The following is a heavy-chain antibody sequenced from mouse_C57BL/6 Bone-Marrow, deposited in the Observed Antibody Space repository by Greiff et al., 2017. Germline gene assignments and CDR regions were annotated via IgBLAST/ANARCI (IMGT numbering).Heavy chain of an antibody. CDR3: SRRALTTVLAEAMDY. V-gene: IGHV1-26*01. J-gene: IGHJ4*01. CDR2: INPNNGGT. CDR1: GYTFTDYY. Sequence: EVQLQQSGPELVKPGASVKISCKASGYTFTDYYMHWVKQSHGKSLEWIGDINPNNGGTSYNQKFKGKATLTVDKSSSTAYLQLRSLTSEDSSVYYCSRRALTTVLAEAMDYWGQGTSVTVSS. D-gene: IGHD1-1*01.